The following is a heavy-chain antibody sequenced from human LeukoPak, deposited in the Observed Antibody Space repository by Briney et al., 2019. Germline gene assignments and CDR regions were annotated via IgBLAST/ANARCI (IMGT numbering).Heavy chain of an antibody. CDR2: IYYRGST. D-gene: IGHD2-2*01. Sequence: SETLSLTCTVAGGSISSYYWSWIRQPQGKGLEWIGYIYYRGSTNYNPSLKGRVTISVDTSKNQFSLKLSSVTAADTAVYYCARVVPANNWFDPWGQGTLVTVSS. CDR1: GGSISSYY. J-gene: IGHJ5*02. V-gene: IGHV4-59*01. CDR3: ARVVPANNWFDP.